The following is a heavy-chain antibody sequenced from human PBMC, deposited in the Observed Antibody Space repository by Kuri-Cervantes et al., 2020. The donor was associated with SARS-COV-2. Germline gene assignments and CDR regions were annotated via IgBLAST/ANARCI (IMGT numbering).Heavy chain of an antibody. CDR3: ATHFITGTTSGFDY. J-gene: IGHJ4*02. V-gene: IGHV1-18*04. Sequence: SVKVSCKAPGYTFTSYGISWVRQAPGQGLEWVGWISAYNGNTNYAQKLQGRVTMTTDTSTSTAYMELRSLRSDDTAVYYCATHFITGTTSGFDYWGQGTLVTVSS. CDR1: GYTFTSYG. CDR2: ISAYNGNT. D-gene: IGHD1-14*01.